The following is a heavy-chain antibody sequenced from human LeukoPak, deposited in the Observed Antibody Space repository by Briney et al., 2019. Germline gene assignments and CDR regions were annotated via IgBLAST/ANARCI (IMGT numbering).Heavy chain of an antibody. CDR2: TSYDGSDK. V-gene: IGHV3-30-3*01. Sequence: GGSLRLSCAASGFSFSSYGMHWVRQAPGKGLEWVAVTSYDGSDKYYADSVKGRFTISRDNSKNTLYLQMNSLRVEDTAVYFCAKETGHSSGSYFDYWGQGTLVTVSS. J-gene: IGHJ4*02. CDR3: AKETGHSSGSYFDY. D-gene: IGHD6-19*01. CDR1: GFSFSSYG.